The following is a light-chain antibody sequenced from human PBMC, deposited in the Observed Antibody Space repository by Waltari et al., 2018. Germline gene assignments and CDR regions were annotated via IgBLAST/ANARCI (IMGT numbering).Light chain of an antibody. CDR1: SSDVGGYTS. CDR3: SSYAGSNNV. CDR2: EVS. Sequence: QSALTQPPSASGSPGQSVTISCTGTSSDVGGYTSVSWYQQHPGKAPKLMIFEVSKRPSGVPDRFSGSKSANTASLTVSGLQAEDEADYYCSSYAGSNNVFGTGTKVTVL. V-gene: IGLV2-8*01. J-gene: IGLJ1*01.